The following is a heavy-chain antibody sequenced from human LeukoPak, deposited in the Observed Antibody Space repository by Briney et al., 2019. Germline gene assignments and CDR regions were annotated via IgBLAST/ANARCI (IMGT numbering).Heavy chain of an antibody. CDR2: INAGNGNT. Sequence: GASVKVSCKASGYTFTSYAMHWVRQAPGQRLEWMGWINAGNGNTKYSQKFQGRVTITRDTSASTAYMELSSLRSEDTAVYYCARASRYCSGCSCYFLPFDYWGQGTLITVSS. D-gene: IGHD2-15*01. CDR1: GYTFTSYA. V-gene: IGHV1-3*01. CDR3: ARASRYCSGCSCYFLPFDY. J-gene: IGHJ4*02.